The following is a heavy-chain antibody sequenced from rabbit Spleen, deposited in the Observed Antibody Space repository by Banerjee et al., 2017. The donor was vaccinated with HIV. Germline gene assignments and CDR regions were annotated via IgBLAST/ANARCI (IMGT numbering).Heavy chain of an antibody. CDR2: INTGSTYT. CDR1: GFSFSSAT. D-gene: IGHD8-1*01. Sequence: QEQLEESGGGLVQPEGSLTLTCKASGFSFSSATIGWVRQAPGKGLEWIGSINTGSTYTWYASWAKGRFTISKTSSTTVTLQMTSLTVADTATYFCARDTGSSFSSYGMDLWGPGPWSPS. CDR3: ARDTGSSFSSYGMDL. V-gene: IGHV1S45*01. J-gene: IGHJ6*01.